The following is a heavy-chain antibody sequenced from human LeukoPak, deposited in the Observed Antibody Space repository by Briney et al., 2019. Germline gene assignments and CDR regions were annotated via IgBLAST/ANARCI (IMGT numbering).Heavy chain of an antibody. CDR1: GYTFTSYG. D-gene: IGHD3-22*01. CDR3: ARAYYYDSSGYYLDY. V-gene: IGHV1-46*01. Sequence: GSVKVSCKASGYTFTSYGISWVRQAPGQGLEWMGIVNPSGGSTSYAQKFQGRVTMTRDMSTSTVYMELSSLRSEDTAVYYCARAYYYDSSGYYLDYWGQGTLVTVSS. J-gene: IGHJ4*02. CDR2: VNPSGGST.